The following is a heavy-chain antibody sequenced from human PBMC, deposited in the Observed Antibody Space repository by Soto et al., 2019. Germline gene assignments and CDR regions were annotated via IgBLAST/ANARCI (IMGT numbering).Heavy chain of an antibody. V-gene: IGHV3-30*18. CDR2: ISYDGSNK. D-gene: IGHD3-3*01. Sequence: RGSLRLSCAASGFSFKSYGVHWVRKAPGKGLEWVAVISYDGSNKYYADSVKGRFTISRDNSKNTLYLQMNSLRAEDTAVYYCAKNQVRNFYYGMDVWGQGTTVTSP. CDR1: GFSFKSYG. CDR3: AKNQVRNFYYGMDV. J-gene: IGHJ6*02.